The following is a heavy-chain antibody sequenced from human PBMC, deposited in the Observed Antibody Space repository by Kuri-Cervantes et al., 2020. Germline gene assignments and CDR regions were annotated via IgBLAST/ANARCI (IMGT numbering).Heavy chain of an antibody. D-gene: IGHD2-15*01. Sequence: SETLSLTCAVSGYSISSGYYWGWIRQPPGKGLEWIGTIYHSGSTYYNPSLKSRVTISKDTSKNQFSLKLSSVTAADTAVYYCARERCSGGTGGNCYFYYYYYMDVWGTGTTVTVSS. J-gene: IGHJ6*03. V-gene: IGHV4-38-2*02. CDR3: ARERCSGGTGGNCYFYYYYYMDV. CDR1: GYSISSGYY. CDR2: IYHSGST.